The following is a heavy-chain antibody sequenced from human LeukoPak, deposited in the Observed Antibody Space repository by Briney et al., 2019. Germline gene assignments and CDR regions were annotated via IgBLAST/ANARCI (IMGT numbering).Heavy chain of an antibody. CDR2: MSGSGGGT. Sequence: GGSLRLSCAVSGITLSNYGMSWVRKAPGKGLEWVAGMSGSGGGTNYADSVKGRVTVSRDSSKNTLYLQMKSLRAEDTAVYFCAKRGVVIRVILVGFYKEAYYFDSWGQGALVTVSS. J-gene: IGHJ4*02. CDR1: GITLSNYG. D-gene: IGHD3-22*01. CDR3: AKRGVVIRVILVGFYKEAYYFDS. V-gene: IGHV3-23*01.